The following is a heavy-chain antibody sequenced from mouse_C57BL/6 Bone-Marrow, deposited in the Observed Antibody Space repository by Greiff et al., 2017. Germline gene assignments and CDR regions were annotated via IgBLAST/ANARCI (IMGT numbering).Heavy chain of an antibody. J-gene: IGHJ2*01. D-gene: IGHD3-3*01. Sequence: EVQLVESGGGLVKPGGSLKLSCAASGFTFSASGMHWVRQATEKGLEWVAYISSGSSTIYYADTVKGRFTISRDNAKNTLFLQMTSLRSEDTAMYYCARQGWDFDYWGQGTTLPVSS. CDR2: ISSGSSTI. CDR1: GFTFSASG. CDR3: ARQGWDFDY. V-gene: IGHV5-17*01.